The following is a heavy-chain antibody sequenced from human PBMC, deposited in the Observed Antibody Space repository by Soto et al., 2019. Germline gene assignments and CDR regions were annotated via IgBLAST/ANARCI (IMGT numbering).Heavy chain of an antibody. V-gene: IGHV3-23*01. CDR1: GFTFSSYA. CDR2: ISGSGGST. Sequence: GGSLRLSCAASGFTFSSYAMSWVRQAPGKGLEWVSAISGSGGSTYYADSVKGRFTISRDNSKNTLYLQMNSLRAEDTAVYYCANVDYGGHQPHDYSGQRTLVTVSA. J-gene: IGHJ4*02. CDR3: ANVDYGGHQPHDY. D-gene: IGHD4-17*01.